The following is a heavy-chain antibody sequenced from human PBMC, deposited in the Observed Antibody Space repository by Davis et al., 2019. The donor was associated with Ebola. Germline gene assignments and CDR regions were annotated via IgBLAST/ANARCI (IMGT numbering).Heavy chain of an antibody. Sequence: SETLSLTCAVSGGSISSGSYSWSWIRQPPGKGLEWIGYIYHSGSTYYNPSLKSRVTISVDTSKNQFSLQLNSVTPEDTAVYYCALAVDYYYGMDVWGQGTTVTVSS. J-gene: IGHJ6*02. V-gene: IGHV4-30-2*01. CDR2: IYHSGST. D-gene: IGHD6-19*01. CDR3: ALAVDYYYGMDV. CDR1: GGSISSGSYS.